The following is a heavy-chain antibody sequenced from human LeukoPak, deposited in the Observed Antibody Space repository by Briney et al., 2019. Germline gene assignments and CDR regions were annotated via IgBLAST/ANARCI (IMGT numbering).Heavy chain of an antibody. CDR3: ATNSIRGYSYGPDDY. CDR2: MNPNSGNT. Sequence: ASVKVSCKASGYTFTSYDINWVRQATGQGLEWMGWMNPNSGNTNYAQKLQGRVTMTTDTSTSTAYMELRSLRSDDTAVYYCATNSIRGYSYGPDDYWGQGTLVTVSS. J-gene: IGHJ4*02. D-gene: IGHD5-18*01. CDR1: GYTFTSYD. V-gene: IGHV1-18*01.